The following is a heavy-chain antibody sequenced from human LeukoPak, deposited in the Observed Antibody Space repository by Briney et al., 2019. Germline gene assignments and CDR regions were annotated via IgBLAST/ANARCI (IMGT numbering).Heavy chain of an antibody. CDR2: IYTSGNT. J-gene: IGHJ4*02. V-gene: IGHV4-4*07. D-gene: IGHD6-13*01. Sequence: SETLSLTCTVYGGSISGYYWSWIRQPAGKGLEWIGRIYTSGNTNYNPSLKSRVTMSVDTSNNQFSLKLNSVSAADTAVYYCARVTSSWYFDDWGQGTLVTVSS. CDR1: GGSISGYY. CDR3: ARVTSSWYFDD.